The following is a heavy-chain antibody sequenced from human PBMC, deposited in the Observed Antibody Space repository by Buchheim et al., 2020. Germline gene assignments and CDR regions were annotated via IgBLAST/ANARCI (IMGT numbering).Heavy chain of an antibody. CDR3: AREPPNCSGGSCYSGWFDP. J-gene: IGHJ5*02. CDR2: IYYSGST. D-gene: IGHD2-15*01. CDR1: GGSISSYY. V-gene: IGHV4-59*01. Sequence: QVQLQESGPGLVKPSETLSLTCTVSGGSISSYYWSWIRQPPGKGLEWIGYIYYSGSTNYNPSLKSRVTISVDTSKHQFSLKLSSVTAADTAVYYCAREPPNCSGGSCYSGWFDPWGQGTL.